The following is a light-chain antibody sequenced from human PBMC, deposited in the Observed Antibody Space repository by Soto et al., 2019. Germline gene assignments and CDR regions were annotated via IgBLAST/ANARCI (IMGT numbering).Light chain of an antibody. CDR1: QSLSSSY. CDR3: QQYGSSPFT. Sequence: EIVLTQSPATLSLSPGERATLSCGASQSLSSSYLAWYQLKPGLAPRLLIYDASSRATGIPDRFSGSGSGTDFTLTISRLEPEDFAVYYCQQYGSSPFTFGQGTKLEIK. J-gene: IGKJ2*01. CDR2: DAS. V-gene: IGKV3D-20*01.